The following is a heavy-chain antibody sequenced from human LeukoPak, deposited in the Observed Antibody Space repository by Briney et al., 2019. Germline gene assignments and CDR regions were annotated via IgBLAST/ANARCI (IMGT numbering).Heavy chain of an antibody. V-gene: IGHV3-30*04. J-gene: IGHJ4*02. D-gene: IGHD6-13*01. CDR1: GFTSRSYA. CDR3: ASETTYSSSWYVNGLYIDY. Sequence: GRTLRLSCAASGFTSRSYAMHWVRQAPGKGLEWGAVISYDGSNKYYADSVKGRFTISRDNSMNTLYLQMNSLRAEDTAVYYCASETTYSSSWYVNGLYIDYWGQGTLVTVSS. CDR2: ISYDGSNK.